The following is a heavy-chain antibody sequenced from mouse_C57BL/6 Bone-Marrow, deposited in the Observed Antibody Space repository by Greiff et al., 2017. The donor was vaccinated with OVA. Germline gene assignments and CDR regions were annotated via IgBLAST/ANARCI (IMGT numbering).Heavy chain of an antibody. J-gene: IGHJ3*01. V-gene: IGHV1-7*01. CDR1: GYTFTSYW. Sequence: QVHVKQSGAELAKPGASVKLSCKASGYTFTSYWMHWVKQRPGQGLEWIGYINPSSGYTKYNQKFKDKATLTADKSSSTAYMQLGSLTYEDSAVYYSARRPTDCGYVVGGWFAYWGQGTLVTVSA. CDR2: INPSSGYT. CDR3: ARRPTDCGYVVGGWFAY. D-gene: IGHD2-14*01.